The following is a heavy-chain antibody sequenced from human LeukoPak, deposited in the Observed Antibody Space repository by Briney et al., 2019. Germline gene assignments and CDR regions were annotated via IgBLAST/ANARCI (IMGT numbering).Heavy chain of an antibody. D-gene: IGHD3/OR15-3a*01. CDR3: ARDWTLNY. CDR1: GFTFSSYA. CDR2: VSFDGDNK. J-gene: IGHJ4*02. Sequence: GRSLRLSCAASGFTFSSYAMHWVRQAPGKGLEWVAVVSFDGDNKYYADSVKDRFTISRDNSQNTLYLQLNSLRAEDTAVYYCARDWTLNYWGQGTLVTVSS. V-gene: IGHV3-30-3*01.